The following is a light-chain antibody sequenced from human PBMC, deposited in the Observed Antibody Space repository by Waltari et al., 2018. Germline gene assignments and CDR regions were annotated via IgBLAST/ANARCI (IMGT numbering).Light chain of an antibody. Sequence: EVLMTQSPATLSMSPGERATLSCRASQSISRNLAWYQQKPGQAPRLLIYAASTRATGVPVRFSGSGSGTDFTLTISSMQSEDFAVYYCQQYNNWRTFGQGTRLEIK. CDR3: QQYNNWRT. CDR1: QSISRN. J-gene: IGKJ2*01. V-gene: IGKV3-15*01. CDR2: AAS.